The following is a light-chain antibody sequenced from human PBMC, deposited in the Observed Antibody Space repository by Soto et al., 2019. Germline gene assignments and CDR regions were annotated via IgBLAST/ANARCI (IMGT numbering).Light chain of an antibody. CDR3: SSKTSSSSPFV. Sequence: QSVLTQPASVSGSSGQSITISCSGTDSDIGSYNYVSWYQQHPGRAPKLIVFEVSNRPSGVSNRFSGSKSGNTASLTISGLQADDEGDYYCSSKTSSSSPFVFGTGTKLTVL. CDR2: EVS. V-gene: IGLV2-14*01. CDR1: DSDIGSYNY. J-gene: IGLJ1*01.